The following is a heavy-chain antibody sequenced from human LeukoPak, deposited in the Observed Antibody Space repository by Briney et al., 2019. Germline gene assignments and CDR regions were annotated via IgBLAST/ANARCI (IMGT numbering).Heavy chain of an antibody. J-gene: IGHJ5*02. CDR3: ARLTGYSSSWYGANWFDP. CDR2: IYYSGST. Sequence: SETLSLTCTVSGGSISSYYWSWIRQPPGKGLEWIGYIYYSGSTNYNPSLKSRVTISADTSKNQFSLKLSSVTAADTAVYHCARLTGYSSSWYGANWFDPWGQGTLVTVYS. V-gene: IGHV4-59*01. CDR1: GGSISSYY. D-gene: IGHD6-13*01.